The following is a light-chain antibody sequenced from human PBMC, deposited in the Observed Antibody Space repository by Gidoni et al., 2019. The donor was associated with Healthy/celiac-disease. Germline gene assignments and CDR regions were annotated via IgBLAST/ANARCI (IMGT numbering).Light chain of an antibody. CDR1: HDISNY. Sequence: QLPQSPSSLSASVGDRVTITCQASHDISNYLNWYQQKPGKDPKLLIYDASNLETGGPARCSGSGAGTDVTFTISSRQPEDIATYYCQQYDNRPITFGQGTRLEIK. CDR3: QQYDNRPIT. V-gene: IGKV1-33*01. CDR2: DAS. J-gene: IGKJ5*01.